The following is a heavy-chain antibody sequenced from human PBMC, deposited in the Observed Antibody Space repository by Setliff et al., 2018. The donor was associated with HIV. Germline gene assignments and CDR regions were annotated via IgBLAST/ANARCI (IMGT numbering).Heavy chain of an antibody. Sequence: SETLSLTCAVYGGSFTGYYWTWIRQPPGKGLEWIGEINHSGNTNYKPSLKSRVTISVDTSKNQFSLKLSSVTAADTAVYYCARGHDNKYYYFYYMDVWGKGTTVTVSS. J-gene: IGHJ6*03. D-gene: IGHD3-9*01. CDR3: ARGHDNKYYYFYYMDV. CDR1: GGSFTGYY. CDR2: INHSGNT. V-gene: IGHV4-34*01.